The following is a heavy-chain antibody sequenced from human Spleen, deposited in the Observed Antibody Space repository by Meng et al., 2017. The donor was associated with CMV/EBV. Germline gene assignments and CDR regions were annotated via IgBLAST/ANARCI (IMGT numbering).Heavy chain of an antibody. D-gene: IGHD6-6*01. Sequence: GGSLRLSCAASGFTFSSYAMSWVRQSPGKGLEWVSTISGSGGNTYSADSVKGRFTISRDNSKNTLYLQMNSLRAEDTAVYYCVKGFEYSSSSTFDYWGQGTLVTVSS. CDR2: ISGSGGNT. J-gene: IGHJ4*02. CDR1: GFTFSSYA. CDR3: VKGFEYSSSSTFDY. V-gene: IGHV3-23*01.